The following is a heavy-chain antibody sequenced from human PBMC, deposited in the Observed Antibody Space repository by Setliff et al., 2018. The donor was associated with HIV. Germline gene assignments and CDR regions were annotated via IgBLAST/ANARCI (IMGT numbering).Heavy chain of an antibody. CDR1: GDTFNSEV. Sequence: ASVKVSCKASGDTFNSEVITWVRQAPGKGLEWRGGILPMSGTTKYAEKFQGRLTITSDKSTNSLYMEMTSLRSEDTAVYYCAKADPRNTLGFCRGGNCYTVQFFYAMDVWGQGTTGTVSS. J-gene: IGHJ6*02. CDR2: ILPMSGTT. D-gene: IGHD2-15*01. CDR3: AKADPRNTLGFCRGGNCYTVQFFYAMDV. V-gene: IGHV1-69*06.